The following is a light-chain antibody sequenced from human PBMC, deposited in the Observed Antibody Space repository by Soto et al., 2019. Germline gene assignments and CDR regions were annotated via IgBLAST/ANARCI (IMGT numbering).Light chain of an antibody. CDR1: QSVSSSF. Sequence: EVVLTQSPGTLSLSPGERATRSCRASQSVSSSFLAWYQQKVGQAPRLLIYGASSRATGIPDRFSGSGSGTDFTLTITRLEPEDFAVYYCQQYQSLTFGGGTKVDIK. J-gene: IGKJ4*01. V-gene: IGKV3-20*01. CDR2: GAS. CDR3: QQYQSLT.